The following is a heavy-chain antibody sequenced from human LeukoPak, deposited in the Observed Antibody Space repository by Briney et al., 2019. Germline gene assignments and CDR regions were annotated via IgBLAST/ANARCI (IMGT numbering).Heavy chain of an antibody. D-gene: IGHD6-25*01. CDR3: ARAPRIAPGGKGYFDL. V-gene: IGHV4-31*03. CDR1: GGSISDSTYY. Sequence: SETLSLTCTVSGGSISDSTYYCGWIRQPPGKGLEWIGYIYYSGSTYYNPSLKSRVTISVDTSKNQFSLKLSSVTAADTAVYYCARAPRIAPGGKGYFDLWGRGTLVTVSS. CDR2: IYYSGST. J-gene: IGHJ2*01.